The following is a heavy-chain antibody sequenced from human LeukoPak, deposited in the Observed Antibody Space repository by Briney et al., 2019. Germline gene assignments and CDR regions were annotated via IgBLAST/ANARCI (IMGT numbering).Heavy chain of an antibody. V-gene: IGHV1-46*01. CDR2: INPSGDTT. Sequence: ASVKVSCKASGYTFTTYYMHWVRQAPGQGLEWVGIINPSGDTTIYAQKFQGRVTMTRDTSTSTVYMELSSLRSEDTAVYYCARDFGHYDLYEDYWGQGTLVTVSS. CDR3: ARDFGHYDLYEDY. D-gene: IGHD3-3*01. CDR1: GYTFTTYY. J-gene: IGHJ4*02.